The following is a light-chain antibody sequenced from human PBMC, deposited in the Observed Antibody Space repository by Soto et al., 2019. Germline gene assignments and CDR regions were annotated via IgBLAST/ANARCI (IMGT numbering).Light chain of an antibody. Sequence: EIVLTQSPATLSLSPGERATLSCRASQSVSTSLAWYQQKPGQAPRLLIYDASNRATDIPVRFSGSGSGTDFTLTISSLEPEDFAVYYCQQRGTWPSTFGQGTKLEIK. CDR3: QQRGTWPST. V-gene: IGKV3-11*01. CDR1: QSVSTS. J-gene: IGKJ2*01. CDR2: DAS.